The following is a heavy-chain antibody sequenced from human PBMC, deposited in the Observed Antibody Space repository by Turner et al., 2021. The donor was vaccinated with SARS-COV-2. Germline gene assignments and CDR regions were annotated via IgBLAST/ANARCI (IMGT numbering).Heavy chain of an antibody. CDR1: GYTLTELS. Sequence: QVQLVQSGAAVKKPGASVKVSCKVSGYTLTELSMHWVRQAPGKGLEWMEGFDPEDGETIYARKFQGRVTMTEDKSTDTAYMELSSLRSEDTAVYYCATCRDGYNWGAFHIWGQGTMVTVSS. V-gene: IGHV1-24*01. CDR2: FDPEDGET. D-gene: IGHD5-12*01. J-gene: IGHJ3*02. CDR3: ATCRDGYNWGAFHI.